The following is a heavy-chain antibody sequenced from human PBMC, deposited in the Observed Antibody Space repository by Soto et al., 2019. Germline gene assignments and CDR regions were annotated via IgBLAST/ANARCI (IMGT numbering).Heavy chain of an antibody. CDR1: GGTFSSYA. CDR3: AREYSSSWYPAEYFQH. Sequence: GASVKVSCKASGGTFSSYAISWVRQAPGQGLEWMGGIIPIFGTANYAQKFQGRVTITADEPTSTAYMELSSLRSEDTAVYYCAREYSSSWYPAEYFQHWGQGTLVTVSS. J-gene: IGHJ1*01. CDR2: IIPIFGTA. V-gene: IGHV1-69*13. D-gene: IGHD6-13*01.